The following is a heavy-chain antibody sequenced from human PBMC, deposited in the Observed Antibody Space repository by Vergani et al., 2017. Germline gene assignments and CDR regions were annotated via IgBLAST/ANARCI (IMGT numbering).Heavy chain of an antibody. Sequence: QEQLVQSGSELKKPGASVKVSCKASGYSFNNYAIHWVRQAPGQGLEWMGWINPTTGNPTYARAFTGRFVFSLDTSVSTAYLQISSLKAEDTAVYYCARDTGWLFAGKYFQHWGQGTLVTVSS. CDR3: ARDTGWLFAGKYFQH. D-gene: IGHD3-22*01. J-gene: IGHJ1*01. V-gene: IGHV7-4-1*02. CDR1: GYSFNNYA. CDR2: INPTTGNP.